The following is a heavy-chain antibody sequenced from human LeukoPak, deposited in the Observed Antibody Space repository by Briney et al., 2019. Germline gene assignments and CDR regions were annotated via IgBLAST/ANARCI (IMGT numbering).Heavy chain of an antibody. CDR3: ARDLDSSGWNDAFDI. CDR2: ISSSSSYI. CDR1: GFTFSSYS. Sequence: GGPLRLSCAASGFTFSSYSMNWVRQAPGKGLEWVSSISSSSSYIYYADSVKGRFTISRDNAKNSLYLQMNSLRAEDTAVYYCARDLDSSGWNDAFDIWGQGTMVTVSS. J-gene: IGHJ3*02. V-gene: IGHV3-21*01. D-gene: IGHD6-19*01.